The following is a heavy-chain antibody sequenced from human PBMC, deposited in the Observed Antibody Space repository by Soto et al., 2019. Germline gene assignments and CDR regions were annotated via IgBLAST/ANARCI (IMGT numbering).Heavy chain of an antibody. Sequence: SETLSLTCSASGDSISRIDCYRTWIRQHPEKGLEWIGNIYFRGNTYYSPSLESRLTISVDTSKNQFSLKLTSVTAADTAVYYCAREGGSYDSGGYLIRGAFDIWGQGTMVTVSS. CDR3: AREGGSYDSGGYLIRGAFDI. CDR2: IYFRGNT. J-gene: IGHJ3*02. V-gene: IGHV4-31*03. CDR1: GDSISRIDCY. D-gene: IGHD3-22*01.